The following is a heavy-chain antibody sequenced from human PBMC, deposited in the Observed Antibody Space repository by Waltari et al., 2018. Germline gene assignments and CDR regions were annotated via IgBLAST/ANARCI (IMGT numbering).Heavy chain of an antibody. CDR1: GFTFSSSA. J-gene: IGHJ4*02. D-gene: IGHD3-10*01. CDR3: ARANPYGSGSYPFDY. V-gene: IGHV3-13*01. CDR2: IGTAGDT. Sequence: EVQLVESGGGLVQPGGSLRLSCAASGFTFSSSAMHWVRQATGKGLEWVSAIGTAGDTYYPGSVKGRFTISRENAKNSLYLQMNSLRAGDTAVYYCARANPYGSGSYPFDYWGQGTLVTVSS.